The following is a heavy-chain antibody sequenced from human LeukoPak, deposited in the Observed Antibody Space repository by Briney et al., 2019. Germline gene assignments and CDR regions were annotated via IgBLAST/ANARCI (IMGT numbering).Heavy chain of an antibody. CDR1: GYTFTSYG. D-gene: IGHD3-22*01. CDR2: ISAYNGNT. J-gene: IGHJ6*02. V-gene: IGHV1-18*01. CDR3: AGGVLYYDSSGYYYYYGMDV. Sequence: ASVKVSCKASGYTFTSYGISWVRQAPGQGLEWMGWISAYNGNTNYAQKLQGRVTMTTDTSTSTAYMELRSLRSDDTAVYYCAGGVLYYDSSGYYYYYGMDVWGQGTTVTVSS.